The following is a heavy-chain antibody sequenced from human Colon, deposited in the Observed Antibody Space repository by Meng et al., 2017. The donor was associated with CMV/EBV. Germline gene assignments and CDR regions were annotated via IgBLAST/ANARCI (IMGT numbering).Heavy chain of an antibody. V-gene: IGHV4-59*01. Sequence: SETLSLTCTVSNGSISNSYCSWIRQSPGKGLEWSGHMYQGGSTKYNPSLESRVTMSVDTSKNQFSLRLSSVTAEDTGVYYCARGRNWFDPWGRGTLVTVSS. CDR3: ARGRNWFDP. J-gene: IGHJ5*02. CDR1: NGSISNSY. CDR2: MYQGGST.